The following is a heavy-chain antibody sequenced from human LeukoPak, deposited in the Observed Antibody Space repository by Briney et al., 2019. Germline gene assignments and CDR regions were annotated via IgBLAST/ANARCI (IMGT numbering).Heavy chain of an antibody. CDR3: VRQMIRFWFDP. CDR1: GFTFSNYW. V-gene: IGHV3-7*01. Sequence: GGSLRLSCAASGFTFSNYWMHWVRQAPGKGLEWVADINPDGSQKYSVDSVKGRFTISRDNAKNSLFLQMNSLRAEDTAVYYCVRQMIRFWFDPWGQGTQVTVSS. J-gene: IGHJ5*02. D-gene: IGHD3-16*01. CDR2: INPDGSQK.